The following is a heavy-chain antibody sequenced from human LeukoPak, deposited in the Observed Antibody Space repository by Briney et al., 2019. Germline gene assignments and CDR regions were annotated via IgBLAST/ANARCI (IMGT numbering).Heavy chain of an antibody. V-gene: IGHV3-23*01. CDR1: GFTFTSYG. CDR2: ISSSADLT. CDR3: AKGGLRGMNYFDY. D-gene: IGHD2-21*02. J-gene: IGHJ4*02. Sequence: GGSLRLSCAASGFTFTSYGMSWVRQAPGKGLEWISSISSSADLTYYADSVKGRFTISRDNFKSTLCLQMNSLRAEDTAVYYCAKGGLRGMNYFDYWGQGTLVTVSS.